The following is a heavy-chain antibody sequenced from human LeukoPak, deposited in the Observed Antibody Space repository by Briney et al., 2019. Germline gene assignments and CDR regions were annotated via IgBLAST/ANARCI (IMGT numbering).Heavy chain of an antibody. V-gene: IGHV3-15*01. CDR1: GFTFSNAW. CDR2: IKSKTDGGTT. J-gene: IGHJ5*02. Sequence: GGSLRLSCAASGFTFSNAWMSWVRQAPGKGLEWVGRIKSKTDGGTTDYAAPVKGRFTISRDDSKNTLYLQMNSLKTEDTAVYYCTTDPSDSYSSSWDGGQNWFDPWGQGTLVTVSS. CDR3: TTDPSDSYSSSWDGGQNWFDP. D-gene: IGHD6-13*01.